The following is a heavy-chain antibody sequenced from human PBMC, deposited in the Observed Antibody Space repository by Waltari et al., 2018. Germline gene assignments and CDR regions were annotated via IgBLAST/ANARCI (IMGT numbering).Heavy chain of an antibody. CDR2: IDHSVST. CDR1: GYSISSGYY. D-gene: IGHD5-18*01. V-gene: IGHV4-38-2*02. CDR3: ARDQTRYSYGLHNWFDP. Sequence: QVQLQESGPGLVKPSETLSLTCTVSGYSISSGYYWGWIRQPPGKGLEWIGSIDHSVSTSYNPSRKSRVTISVDTSKNQFSLKLSSVTAADTAVYYCARDQTRYSYGLHNWFDPWGQGTLVTVSS. J-gene: IGHJ5*02.